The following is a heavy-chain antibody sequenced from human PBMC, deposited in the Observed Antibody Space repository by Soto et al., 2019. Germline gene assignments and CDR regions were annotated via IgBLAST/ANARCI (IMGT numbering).Heavy chain of an antibody. D-gene: IGHD1-1*01. Sequence: IGEIYHSGSTNYNPSLKSRVTISVDKSKNQFSLKLSSVTAADTAVYYCARVEGAFDIWGQGTMVTVSS. J-gene: IGHJ3*02. CDR3: ARVEGAFDI. CDR2: IYHSGST. V-gene: IGHV4-4*02.